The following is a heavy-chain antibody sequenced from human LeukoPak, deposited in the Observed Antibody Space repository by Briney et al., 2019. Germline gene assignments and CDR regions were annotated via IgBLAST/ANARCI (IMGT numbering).Heavy chain of an antibody. V-gene: IGHV1-46*01. CDR3: ARETPDAYNFDY. Sequence: ASVKVSCKASGYTFTSYHLHWVRQAPGQGLEWMGIIYSSGDVRGHAQNFQGRVNMTRDTSTSTIYLELSSLESEDTAVYYCARETPDAYNFDYWGQGTLVTVSS. D-gene: IGHD1-1*01. J-gene: IGHJ4*02. CDR1: GYTFTSYH. CDR2: IYSSGDVR.